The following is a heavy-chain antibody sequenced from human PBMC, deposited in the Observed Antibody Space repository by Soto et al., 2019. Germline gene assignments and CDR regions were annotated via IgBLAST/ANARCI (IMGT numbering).Heavy chain of an antibody. J-gene: IGHJ4*02. Sequence: QVQLVQSGAEVRQPASSVKVSCKTSGGTFSSYAISWVRQAPGQGLEWMGGIVPIVATSTYAQKFQGRVTITADASTSTVDMELSSLRSDDTAVYYCVRVVAIPGYPDNWGQGTLVTVSS. V-gene: IGHV1-69*12. CDR2: IVPIVATS. CDR3: VRVVAIPGYPDN. CDR1: GGTFSSYA. D-gene: IGHD5-12*01.